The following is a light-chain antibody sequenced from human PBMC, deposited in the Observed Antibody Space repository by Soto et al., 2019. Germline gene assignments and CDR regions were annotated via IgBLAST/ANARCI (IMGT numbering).Light chain of an antibody. J-gene: IGKJ1*01. CDR1: QDIDTF. CDR3: QQYYTFPWT. CDR2: DAS. Sequence: AIRMTQSPSSLSAYIGDTVTISCRASQDIDTFLAWYQQKPGKAPELLIYDASTLQSGVPSRFSGSGSGTDFTLTISCLQSEDFATYYCQQYYTFPWTFGLGTKVDI. V-gene: IGKV1-8*01.